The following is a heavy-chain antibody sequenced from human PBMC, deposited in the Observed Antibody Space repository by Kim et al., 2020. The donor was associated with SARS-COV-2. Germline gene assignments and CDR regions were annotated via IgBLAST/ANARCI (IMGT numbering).Heavy chain of an antibody. CDR1: GGSFSGYY. D-gene: IGHD6-6*01. V-gene: IGHV4-34*01. CDR3: ARGLPLVSIAARRSFDP. CDR2: INHSGST. Sequence: SETLSLTCAVYGGSFSGYYWSWIRQPPGKGLEWIGEINHSGSTNYNPSLKSRVTISVDTSKNQFSLKLSSVTAADTAVYYCARGLPLVSIAARRSFDPWGQGTLVTVSS. J-gene: IGHJ5*02.